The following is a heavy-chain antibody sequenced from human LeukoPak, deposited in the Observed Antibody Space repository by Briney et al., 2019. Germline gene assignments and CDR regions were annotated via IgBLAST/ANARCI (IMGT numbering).Heavy chain of an antibody. CDR2: IYSDNT. CDR3: ARELLDDDGGP. V-gene: IGHV3-53*01. CDR1: GFTVSSNS. J-gene: IGHJ5*02. Sequence: PGGSLRLSCTVSGFTVSSNSMSWVRQAPGKGLEWVSFIYSDNTHYSDSVKGRFTISRDNSKNTLYLQMNSLRAEDTAVYYCARELLDDDGGPWGQGTLVTVSS. D-gene: IGHD2-21*01.